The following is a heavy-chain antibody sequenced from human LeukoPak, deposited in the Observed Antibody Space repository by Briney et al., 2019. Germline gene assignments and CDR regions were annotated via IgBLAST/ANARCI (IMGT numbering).Heavy chain of an antibody. V-gene: IGHV4-59*08. CDR3: ARGNDY. J-gene: IGHJ4*02. CDR2: IYYSGSI. CDR1: GGSISSYY. Sequence: SETLSLTCTVSGGSISSYYWSWIRQPPGKGLEWIGYIYYSGSINYNPSLKSRVTISVDSSKTQVSLKLSSVTAADTAVYYCARGNDYWGQGTLVTVSS.